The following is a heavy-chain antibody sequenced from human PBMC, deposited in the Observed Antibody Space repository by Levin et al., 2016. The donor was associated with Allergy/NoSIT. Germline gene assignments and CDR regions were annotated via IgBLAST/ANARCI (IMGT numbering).Heavy chain of an antibody. V-gene: IGHV3-74*01. Sequence: GGSLRLSCAASGFTFSSYWMHWVRQAPGKGLVWVSRINSDGSSTSYADSVKGRFTISRGNAKNTLYLQMNSLRAEDTAVYYCARDRRAIFGVVSPLGKNFDYWGQGTLVTVSS. CDR1: GFTFSSYW. J-gene: IGHJ4*02. D-gene: IGHD3-3*01. CDR3: ARDRRAIFGVVSPLGKNFDY. CDR2: INSDGSST.